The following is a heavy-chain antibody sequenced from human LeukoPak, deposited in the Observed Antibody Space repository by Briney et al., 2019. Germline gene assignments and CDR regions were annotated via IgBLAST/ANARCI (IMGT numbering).Heavy chain of an antibody. D-gene: IGHD1-14*01. CDR1: GFTFSTYW. CDR3: ARGPEYMSPFDY. V-gene: IGHV3-7*01. J-gene: IGHJ4*02. CDR2: IKQDGSDK. Sequence: PGGSLRLSCAASGFTFSTYWMDWVRQAPGKGLEWVANIKQDGSDKHYVDSVKGRFTISRDNAKNSLCLQMNSLRAEDTAVYYCARGPEYMSPFDYCGQGAVITVSS.